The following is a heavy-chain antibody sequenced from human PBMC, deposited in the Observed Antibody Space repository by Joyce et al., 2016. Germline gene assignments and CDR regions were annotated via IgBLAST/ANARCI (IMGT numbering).Heavy chain of an antibody. CDR2: ISHDAERQ. CDR3: AKGALADQLLPPADL. D-gene: IGHD1-1*01. CDR1: GFTFNSFA. V-gene: IGHV3-30*18. J-gene: IGHJ1*01. Sequence: QFQLVESGGRVVQPGRSLRLSCRASGFTFNSFAMHWVRQAPGKGLEWVAVISHDAERQFYGESSKGRFTISRDNYKNTLDRQMNSLRVEDTAVYYCAKGALADQLLPPADLWGQGTLVTVSS.